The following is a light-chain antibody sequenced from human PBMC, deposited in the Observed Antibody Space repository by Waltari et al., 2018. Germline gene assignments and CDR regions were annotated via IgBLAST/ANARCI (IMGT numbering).Light chain of an antibody. J-gene: IGLJ2*01. CDR1: SGHSSNA. CDR2: VNSDGSH. Sequence: QLVLTQSPSASASLGASAKLTCTLSSGHSSNAIAWHQQQSEKGPRYLMKVNSDGSHSKGDGIPDRFSGASSGAGRFLTISSLQSEDEADYYCQTWGTGIVLFGVGTKLTVL. V-gene: IGLV4-69*01. CDR3: QTWGTGIVL.